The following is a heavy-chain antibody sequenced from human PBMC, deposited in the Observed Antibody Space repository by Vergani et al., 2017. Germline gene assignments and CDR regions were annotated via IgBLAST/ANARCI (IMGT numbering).Heavy chain of an antibody. D-gene: IGHD2-2*01. CDR2: IRYDGRNK. CDR1: GFTFSSYG. V-gene: IGHV3-30*02. Sequence: QVQLVESGGGVVQPGGSLRLSCAASGFTFSSYGMHWVRQAPGKGLEWEAFIRYDGRNKYYADSVKGRFTISRDNSKNTLYLQMNSLRAEDTAVYYCAKMGGEDIGVVPAATPGNYFDYWGQGTLVTVSS. CDR3: AKMGGEDIGVVPAATPGNYFDY. J-gene: IGHJ4*02.